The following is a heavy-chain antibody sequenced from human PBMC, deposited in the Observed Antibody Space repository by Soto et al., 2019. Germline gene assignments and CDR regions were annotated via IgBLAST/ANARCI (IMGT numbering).Heavy chain of an antibody. Sequence: SVKVSCKASGGTFSSYAISWVRQAPGQGLEWMGGIIPIFGTANYAQKFQGRVTITADESTSTAYMELSSLRSEDTAVYYCARPSPLRFLEWSPRPGDYYYGMDVWGQGTTVTVSS. V-gene: IGHV1-69*13. CDR2: IIPIFGTA. CDR1: GGTFSSYA. J-gene: IGHJ6*02. D-gene: IGHD3-3*01. CDR3: ARPSPLRFLEWSPRPGDYYYGMDV.